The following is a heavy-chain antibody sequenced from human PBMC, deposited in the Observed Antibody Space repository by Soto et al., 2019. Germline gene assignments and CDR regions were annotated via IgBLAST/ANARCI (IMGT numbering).Heavy chain of an antibody. Sequence: QVQLQQWGAGLLKPSETLSLTCAVYGGSFSGYYWSWIRQPPGKGLEWIGEINHSGSTNYNPSLKSRVTISVDTSKNQFSLKLSSVTAADTAVYYCARARITIFGVARISRGPFDYWGQGTLVTVSS. J-gene: IGHJ4*02. D-gene: IGHD3-3*01. CDR2: INHSGST. V-gene: IGHV4-34*01. CDR3: ARARITIFGVARISRGPFDY. CDR1: GGSFSGYY.